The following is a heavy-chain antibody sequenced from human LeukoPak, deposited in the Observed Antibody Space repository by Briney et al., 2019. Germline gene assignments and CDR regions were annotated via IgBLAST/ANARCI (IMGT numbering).Heavy chain of an antibody. Sequence: ASVTVSCKVSGYTLTELSMHWVRQAPGKGLEWMGGFDPEDGETIYAQKFQGRVTMTEDTSTDTAYMELNSLRSDDTAVYYCATDPGETVPAAKGPRGDYCYGMDVWGQGTTVTVSS. J-gene: IGHJ6*02. D-gene: IGHD2-2*01. V-gene: IGHV1-24*01. CDR3: ATDPGETVPAAKGPRGDYCYGMDV. CDR1: GYTLTELS. CDR2: FDPEDGET.